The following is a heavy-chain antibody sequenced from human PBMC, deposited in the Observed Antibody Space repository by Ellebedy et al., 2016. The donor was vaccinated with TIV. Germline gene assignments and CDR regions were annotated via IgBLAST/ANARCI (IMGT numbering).Heavy chain of an antibody. CDR3: ARGRRFSASFHPMMSTFEV. Sequence: SETLSLXCTVQGGSFLGYYWSWIRQSPGKGLRWIGEINPSGKTNYTASLKSRLTMSIDTSKRQISLNLNSATAADTAVYYCARGRRFSASFHPMMSTFEVWGQGTTVIVSS. CDR2: INPSGKT. V-gene: IGHV4-34*01. J-gene: IGHJ3*01. D-gene: IGHD3-10*01. CDR1: GGSFLGYY.